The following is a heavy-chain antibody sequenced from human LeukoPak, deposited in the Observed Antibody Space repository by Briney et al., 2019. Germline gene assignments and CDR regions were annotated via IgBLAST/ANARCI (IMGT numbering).Heavy chain of an antibody. V-gene: IGHV1-2*02. J-gene: IGHJ4*02. Sequence: ASVKVSCKASGYTFTDYYIHWVRQGPGQALEWMAWMNPNIGGTSYAQKFQGRVTMTRDTSISTGYMELSRLRFDDKAAYYCAINKAAKSLDYWGQGTLVTVSS. CDR2: MNPNIGGT. CDR3: AINKAAKSLDY. D-gene: IGHD6-25*01. CDR1: GYTFTDYY.